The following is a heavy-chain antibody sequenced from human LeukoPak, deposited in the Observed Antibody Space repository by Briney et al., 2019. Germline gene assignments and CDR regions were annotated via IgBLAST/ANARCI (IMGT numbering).Heavy chain of an antibody. CDR2: IKQNGSEI. Sequence: GGSLRLSCAASGFTFNSYAMSWVRQAPGKGLEWVANIKQNGSEITYVDSVEGRFTISRDNAQNSLYLEMNSLRVEDTAVYYCADPGMGYWGQGTLVTVSA. V-gene: IGHV3-7*01. CDR3: ADPGMGY. CDR1: GFTFNSYA. D-gene: IGHD1-14*01. J-gene: IGHJ4*02.